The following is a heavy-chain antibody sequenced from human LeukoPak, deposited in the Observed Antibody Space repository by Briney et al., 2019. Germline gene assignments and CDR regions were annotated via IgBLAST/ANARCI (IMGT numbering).Heavy chain of an antibody. CDR2: MNPNSGNT. CDR3: ARGETTAAPGYYYYMDV. V-gene: IGHV1-8*01. Sequence: ASVTVSCKASGYTFTSYDINWVRQATGQGLEWMGWMNPNSGNTGYAQKFQGKVTMTRNTSISTAYMELSSLRSEDTAVYYCARGETTAAPGYYYYMDVWGKGTTVTVSS. CDR1: GYTFTSYD. J-gene: IGHJ6*03. D-gene: IGHD1-14*01.